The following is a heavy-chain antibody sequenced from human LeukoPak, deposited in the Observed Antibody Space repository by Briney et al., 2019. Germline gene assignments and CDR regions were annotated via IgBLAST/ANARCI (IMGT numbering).Heavy chain of an antibody. D-gene: IGHD3-22*01. V-gene: IGHV3-23*01. CDR3: AKESLVVIESYFDN. Sequence: GGSLRLSCVVSGFSFSDYAMSCVRRAPGKGLEWVSAITGSDQTKYYTDSVKRRFNMSRDNSKNTLYRQMNSLRDEDTAEYFCAKESLVVIESYFDNWGQGTLVLVSS. CDR2: ITGSDQTK. J-gene: IGHJ4*02. CDR1: GFSFSDYA.